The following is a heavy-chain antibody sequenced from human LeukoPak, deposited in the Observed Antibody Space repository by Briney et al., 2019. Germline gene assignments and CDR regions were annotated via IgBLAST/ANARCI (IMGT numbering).Heavy chain of an antibody. J-gene: IGHJ3*02. CDR2: ISASGSAT. D-gene: IGHD2-15*01. CDR1: GFIFSNYG. CDR3: AKGIRCSGGSCYPGDAFDI. V-gene: IGHV3-23*01. Sequence: GGSLRLSCAASGFIFSNYGMNWVRQAPGKGLEWVAAISASGSATSYADSVRGRFTISRDNSKSTTYLQMNSLRAEDTAVFYCAKGIRCSGGSCYPGDAFDIWGQGTMVTVSS.